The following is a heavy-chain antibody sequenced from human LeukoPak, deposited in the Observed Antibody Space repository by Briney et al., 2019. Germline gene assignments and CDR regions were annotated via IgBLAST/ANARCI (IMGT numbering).Heavy chain of an antibody. CDR1: GGTFSSYA. D-gene: IGHD3-22*01. V-gene: IGHV1-69*04. Sequence: SVKVSCKASGGTFSSYAISWVRQAPGQGLEWMGRIFPILGIAYYAHKFQGRVTITVDKSKNTAYMELSSLRSEDTAVYYCSADSSGAYYFDYWGQGTLVTVSS. CDR2: IFPILGIA. J-gene: IGHJ4*02. CDR3: SADSSGAYYFDY.